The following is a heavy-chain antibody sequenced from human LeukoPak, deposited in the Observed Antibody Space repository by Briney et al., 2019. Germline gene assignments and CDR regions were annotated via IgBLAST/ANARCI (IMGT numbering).Heavy chain of an antibody. D-gene: IGHD1-26*01. CDR3: ARRIVGATAHFDY. V-gene: IGHV4-31*03. Sequence: SQTLSLTCTVSGDSVDSHGYYWNWIRQRPGKGLEWIGYVSYSGTTYYNPSLQSRVIMSRDTSENQFSLKLTSVTAADTAVYYCARRIVGATAHFDYWGQETLVTVSS. J-gene: IGHJ4*02. CDR1: GDSVDSHGYY. CDR2: VSYSGTT.